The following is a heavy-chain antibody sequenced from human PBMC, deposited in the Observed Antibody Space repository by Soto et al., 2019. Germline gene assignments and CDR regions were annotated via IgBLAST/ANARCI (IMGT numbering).Heavy chain of an antibody. V-gene: IGHV3-21*01. Sequence: GGSLRLSCAASGFTFSSYSMNWVRQAPGKGLEWVSSIISSSSYIYYADSVEGRFTISRDNAKNSLYLQMNSLRAEDTAVYYCARAPSIAVADGLGWYFDYWGQGTLVTVSS. CDR2: IISSSSYI. J-gene: IGHJ4*02. D-gene: IGHD6-19*01. CDR1: GFTFSSYS. CDR3: ARAPSIAVADGLGWYFDY.